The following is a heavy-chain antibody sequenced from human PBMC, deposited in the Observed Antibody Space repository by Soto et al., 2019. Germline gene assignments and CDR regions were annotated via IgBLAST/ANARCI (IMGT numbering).Heavy chain of an antibody. V-gene: IGHV1-69*12. J-gene: IGHJ6*02. CDR3: ARGGGYCSGGSCPTDYYYYCLDV. D-gene: IGHD2-15*01. CDR1: GGTFSSYA. Sequence: QVQLVQSGAEVKKPGSSVKVSCKASGGTFSSYAISWVRQAPRQGLEWVGGIIPIFGTANYAQKFQGRVTITADEATSTAYLERSSLRSAGTAVYYCARGGGYCSGGSCPTDYYYYCLDVWGHGTTVTVSS. CDR2: IIPIFGTA.